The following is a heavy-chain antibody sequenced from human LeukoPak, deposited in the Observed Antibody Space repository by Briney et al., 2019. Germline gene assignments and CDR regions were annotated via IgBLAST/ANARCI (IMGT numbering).Heavy chain of an antibody. Sequence: PSQTLSLTCTVSGDSISGNFYFWSWIRQTAGKGLEWIGRIYASGAASYNPSLKSRVTISVDTSKNQYFLKLKSVTAADTAVYYCARESVYYYGPCDPWGQGTRVIVSS. CDR1: GDSISGNFYF. D-gene: IGHD3-22*01. V-gene: IGHV4-61*02. CDR2: IYASGAA. J-gene: IGHJ5*02. CDR3: ARESVYYYGPCDP.